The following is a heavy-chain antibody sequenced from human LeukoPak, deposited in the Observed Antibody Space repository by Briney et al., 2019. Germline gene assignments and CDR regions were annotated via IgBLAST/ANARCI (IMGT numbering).Heavy chain of an antibody. Sequence: SETLSLTCSVSGGSISSSSYYWGWIRQPPGKGLEWIATINYSGTTHYNPSLKSRVTISVDTSKNQFSLKLSSVTAADTAVYYCARGPGIAAAGTGWFDPWGQGTLVTVSS. CDR3: ARGPGIAAAGTGWFDP. D-gene: IGHD6-13*01. CDR1: GGSISSSSYY. V-gene: IGHV4-39*07. CDR2: INYSGTT. J-gene: IGHJ5*02.